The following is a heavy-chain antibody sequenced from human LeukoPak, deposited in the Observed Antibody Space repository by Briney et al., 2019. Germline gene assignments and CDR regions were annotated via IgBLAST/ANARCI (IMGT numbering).Heavy chain of an antibody. CDR1: GGSVSSGNYY. CDR2: VYYSGST. Sequence: SETLSLTCTVSGGSVSSGNYYWSWIRQPPGKGLEWIGDVYYSGSTKYNPSLKSRVTISGDTSKNQFCLKVSSVTAADTAVYYCAASYISGFPEIDYWGQGTLVTVSS. D-gene: IGHD6-19*01. V-gene: IGHV4-61*01. CDR3: AASYISGFPEIDY. J-gene: IGHJ4*02.